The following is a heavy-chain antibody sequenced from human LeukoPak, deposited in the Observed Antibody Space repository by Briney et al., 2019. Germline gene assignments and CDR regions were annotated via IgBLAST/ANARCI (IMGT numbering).Heavy chain of an antibody. D-gene: IGHD3-3*01. CDR1: GFTFGDYA. CDR3: TKDRTRYDFWGGYYKD. Sequence: GGSLRLSCTASGFTFGDYAMSWVRQAPGKGLEWVGFIRSKAYGGTTEYAASVKGRSAITRDDSKTIDQLQMKRLKTEGKAVYYCTKDRTRYDFWGGYYKDWGQGTLVTVPS. J-gene: IGHJ4*02. CDR2: IRSKAYGGTT. V-gene: IGHV3-49*04.